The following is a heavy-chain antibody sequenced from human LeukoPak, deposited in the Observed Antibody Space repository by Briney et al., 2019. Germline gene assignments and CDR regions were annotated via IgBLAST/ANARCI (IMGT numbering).Heavy chain of an antibody. D-gene: IGHD1-26*01. CDR1: GYTFTGYY. CDR2: INTNSGGT. J-gene: IGHJ4*02. V-gene: IGHV1-2*02. Sequence: ADSLKVSCNASGYTFTGYYMHWVRQAPGQGLEWMGWINTNSGGTYYAHMIKGMVTMTRDTSISTAYMEVSRLRSDDTAVYYCARDEAAWEYYIDYWGQGTLVTVCS. CDR3: ARDEAAWEYYIDY.